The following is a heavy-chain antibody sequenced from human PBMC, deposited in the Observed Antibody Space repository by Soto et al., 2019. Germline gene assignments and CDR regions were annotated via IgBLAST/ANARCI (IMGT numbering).Heavy chain of an antibody. V-gene: IGHV1-18*01. D-gene: IGHD6-13*01. CDR2: ISTYNANT. J-gene: IGHJ5*02. CDR1: GYIFSNYG. CDR3: ARDSAAAGTTP. Sequence: ASVKFNCKASGYIFSNYGISWVRQAPGQGLEWMGWISTYNANTYYAQKFQGRVTMTTDTSTSTAYMELRSLRSDDTAVFYCARDSAAAGTTPWGQGTLVTVSS.